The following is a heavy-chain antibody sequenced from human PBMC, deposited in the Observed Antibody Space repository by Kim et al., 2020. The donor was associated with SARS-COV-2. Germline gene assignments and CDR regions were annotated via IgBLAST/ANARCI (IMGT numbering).Heavy chain of an antibody. CDR3: ARGLDDSSGSAFDI. J-gene: IGHJ3*02. D-gene: IGHD3-22*01. V-gene: IGHV4-34*01. Sequence: NPTLQRRVPLSVDPSKNQFSLKLGSVTAADTAVYYCARGLDDSSGSAFDIWGQGTMVTVSS.